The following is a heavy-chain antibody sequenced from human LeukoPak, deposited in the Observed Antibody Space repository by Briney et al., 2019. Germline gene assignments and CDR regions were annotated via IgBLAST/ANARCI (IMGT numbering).Heavy chain of an antibody. CDR2: ISYDGTYK. D-gene: IGHD3-22*01. Sequence: GGSLRLSCAASGFTFSSYAIHWVRQAQGKGLEWVAVISYDGTYKYYADSVKGRFNISRDNSKNTLFLQMNSLRAEDTAVYYCASRYYYDSSGYYYGLEYWGQGTLVTVSS. J-gene: IGHJ4*02. CDR1: GFTFSSYA. V-gene: IGHV3-30-3*01. CDR3: ASRYYYDSSGYYYGLEY.